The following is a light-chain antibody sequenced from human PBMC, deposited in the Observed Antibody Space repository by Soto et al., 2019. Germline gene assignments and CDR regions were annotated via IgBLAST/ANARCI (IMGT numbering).Light chain of an antibody. CDR1: QSVGSY. CDR3: QQRSYWPPT. CDR2: DAS. J-gene: IGKJ3*01. Sequence: EILLTQSPGTLSLSPGERATLSCRASQSVGSYLAWYQQKPGQAPRLLIYDASNRATGIPARFSGSGSGTDCTLTISSLAPEDFEVYYCQQRSYWPPTFGPGTKVDIK. V-gene: IGKV3-11*01.